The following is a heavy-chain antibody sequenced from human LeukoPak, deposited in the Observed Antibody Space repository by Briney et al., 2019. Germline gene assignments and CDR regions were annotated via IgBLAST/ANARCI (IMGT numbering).Heavy chain of an antibody. J-gene: IGHJ4*02. CDR1: GFTFSSYS. CDR2: ISSSSSTI. Sequence: WGSLRLSCAASGFTFSSYSMNWVRQAPGKGLEWVSYISSSSSTIYYADSVKGRFTISRDNAKNSLYLQMNSLRAEDTAVYYCARKGGSYPYYFEYWGQGTLVTVSS. V-gene: IGHV3-48*01. CDR3: ARKGGSYPYYFEY. D-gene: IGHD1-26*01.